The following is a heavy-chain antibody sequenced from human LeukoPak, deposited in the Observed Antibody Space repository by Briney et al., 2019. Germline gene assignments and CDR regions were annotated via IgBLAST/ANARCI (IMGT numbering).Heavy chain of an antibody. CDR2: AYWDGDG. D-gene: IGHD3-9*01. CDR3: PHSRYYDILTGYNWFDP. V-gene: IGHV2-5*02. Sequence: GPSLVKPTQTLTLTCTFSGISLSTSGVGVGWIRQPLGKALEWLALAYWDGDGGYSTSLKSRLTITKDTSKNQVVLTMSNMDPVDTATYYYPHSRYYDILTGYNWFDPWGQGTLVTVSS. CDR1: GISLSTSGVG. J-gene: IGHJ5*02.